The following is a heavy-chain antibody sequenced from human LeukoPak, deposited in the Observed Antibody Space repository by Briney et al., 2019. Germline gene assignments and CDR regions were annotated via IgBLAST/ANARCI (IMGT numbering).Heavy chain of an antibody. CDR2: ISSSSSYI. D-gene: IGHD2-21*01. J-gene: IGHJ4*02. CDR1: GFTFSSYS. CDR3: ARLEAYCGGDCYPYYFDY. V-gene: IGHV3-21*01. Sequence: GGSLRLSCAASGFTFSSYSMNWVRQAPGKGLEWVSSISSSSSYIYYADSVKGRFTISRDNAKNSLYLQMNSLRAEDTAVYYCARLEAYCGGDCYPYYFDYWGQGTLVTVSS.